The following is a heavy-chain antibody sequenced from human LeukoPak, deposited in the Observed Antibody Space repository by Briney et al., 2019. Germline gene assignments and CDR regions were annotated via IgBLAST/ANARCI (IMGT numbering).Heavy chain of an antibody. J-gene: IGHJ4*02. D-gene: IGHD6-19*01. CDR1: GFTFSSYA. CDR2: ISYDGSNK. V-gene: IGHV3-30-3*01. Sequence: GGSLRLSCAASGFTFSSYAMHWVRQAPGKGLEWVAVISYDGSNKYYADSVKGRFTISRDNSKNTLYLQMNSLRAEDTAVYYCARGGAGYSSGWYGGDYWGQGTLVSVSS. CDR3: ARGGAGYSSGWYGGDY.